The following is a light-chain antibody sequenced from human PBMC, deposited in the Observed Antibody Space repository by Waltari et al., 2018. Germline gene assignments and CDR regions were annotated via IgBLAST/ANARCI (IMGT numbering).Light chain of an antibody. V-gene: IGKV3-15*01. CDR3: QQYNNWPLWT. CDR1: QSVRSN. CDR2: VAS. J-gene: IGKJ1*01. Sequence: EIVMTQSPATLSVSPGERATLSCRASQSVRSNLAWYPQKPGQSPRLLIYVASTSATGFPARFSGSGSGTEFTLTISSLQSEDFAVYYCQQYNNWPLWTFGQGTKVEIK.